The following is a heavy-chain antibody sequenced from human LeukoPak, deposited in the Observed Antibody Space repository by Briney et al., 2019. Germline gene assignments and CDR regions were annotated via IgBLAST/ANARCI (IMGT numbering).Heavy chain of an antibody. D-gene: IGHD6-13*01. J-gene: IGHJ3*02. CDR1: GFIFSSYG. CDR3: AKRRGKAAAGSVGAFDI. Sequence: PGGSLRLSCASSGFIFSSYGMYWVRQAPGKGLEWVALIRYDGSNKYYADSVKGRFTISRDNSKNTLYLQMNSLRAEDTAVYYCAKRRGKAAAGSVGAFDIWGQGTMVTVSS. V-gene: IGHV3-30*02. CDR2: IRYDGSNK.